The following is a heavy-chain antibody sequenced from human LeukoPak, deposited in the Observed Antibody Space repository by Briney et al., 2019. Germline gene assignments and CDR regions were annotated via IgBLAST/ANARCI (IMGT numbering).Heavy chain of an antibody. Sequence: SETLSLTCTVSGGSVSSGSYYWSWIRQPPGKGLEWIGYIYYSGSTNYNPSLKSRVTISADTSKNQFSLRLSSVTAADTAVYYCARGPLRSGYYRPNWFDPWGQGTLVTVSS. CDR2: IYYSGST. J-gene: IGHJ5*02. CDR3: ARGPLRSGYYRPNWFDP. CDR1: GGSVSSGSYY. V-gene: IGHV4-61*01. D-gene: IGHD3-3*01.